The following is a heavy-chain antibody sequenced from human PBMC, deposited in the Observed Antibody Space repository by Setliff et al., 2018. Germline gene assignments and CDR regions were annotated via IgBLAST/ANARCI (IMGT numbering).Heavy chain of an antibody. CDR2: LHTSGTT. Sequence: TLSLTCAVSGGSITSGSYYWSWIRQPAGEGLEWIGRLHTSGTTDYNPSLKGRVTISADTSTNHFSLKLTSVTAADTAVYFCARDYGPNDYWGQGSLVTVSS. V-gene: IGHV4-61*02. CDR1: GGSITSGSYY. CDR3: ARDYGPNDY. D-gene: IGHD3-16*01. J-gene: IGHJ4*02.